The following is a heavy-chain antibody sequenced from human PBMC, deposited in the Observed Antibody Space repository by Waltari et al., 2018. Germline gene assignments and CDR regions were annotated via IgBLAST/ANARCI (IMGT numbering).Heavy chain of an antibody. CDR3: ARVSLGTMIVVVNIYFDY. CDR2: INHSGST. D-gene: IGHD3-22*01. CDR1: GGSFSGYS. Sequence: QVQLQQWGAGLLKPSETLSLTCAVYGGSFSGYSWGWIRQPPGKGLEWIGEINHSGSTNYNPSLKSRVTISVDTSKNQFSLKLSSVTAADTAVYYCARVSLGTMIVVVNIYFDYWGQGTLVTVSS. V-gene: IGHV4-34*01. J-gene: IGHJ4*02.